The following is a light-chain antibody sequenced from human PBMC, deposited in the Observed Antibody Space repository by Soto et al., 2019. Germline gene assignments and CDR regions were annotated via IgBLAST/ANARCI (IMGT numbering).Light chain of an antibody. CDR3: SSYTSSSTLGVV. CDR2: DVG. CDR1: SSDVGAYNS. V-gene: IGLV2-14*01. Sequence: QSALTQPASVSGSPGQSITISCTGTSSDVGAYNSVSWYQQHPGKAPKLMIYDVGNRPSGVSNRFSGSKSGNTASLTISGLQAEDEADYYCSSYTSSSTLGVVFGGGTKLTVL. J-gene: IGLJ2*01.